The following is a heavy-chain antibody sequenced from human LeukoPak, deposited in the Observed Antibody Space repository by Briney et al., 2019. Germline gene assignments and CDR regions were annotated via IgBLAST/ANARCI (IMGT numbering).Heavy chain of an antibody. V-gene: IGHV1-18*01. J-gene: IGHJ4*02. Sequence: ASVKVSCKASGYTFNSYDISWVRQAPGQGLGWMAWISTYNGNTNYAQKVQGRATMTTDTSTSTAYMELRSLRSDDTAVYYCARVLRYDFWSAYYFDYWGQGTLVTVSS. CDR1: GYTFNSYD. CDR2: ISTYNGNT. CDR3: ARVLRYDFWSAYYFDY. D-gene: IGHD3-3*01.